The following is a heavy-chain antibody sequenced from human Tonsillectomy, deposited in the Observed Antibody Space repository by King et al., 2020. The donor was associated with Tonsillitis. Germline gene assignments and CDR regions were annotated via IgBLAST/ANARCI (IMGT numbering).Heavy chain of an antibody. D-gene: IGHD6-13*01. CDR1: AFTFSNYA. Sequence: DVQLVESGGDLVQPGGSLRLSCAASAFTFSNYAMNWVRLAPGKGLEWVSAISGSGGSPYYADSVKGRFTISRDKSKNTLYLQMNSLRAEDTAVYYCAKEHLYSSSWYSVGEGMDVWGQGTTVTVSS. CDR3: AKEHLYSSSWYSVGEGMDV. CDR2: ISGSGGSP. V-gene: IGHV3-23*04. J-gene: IGHJ6*02.